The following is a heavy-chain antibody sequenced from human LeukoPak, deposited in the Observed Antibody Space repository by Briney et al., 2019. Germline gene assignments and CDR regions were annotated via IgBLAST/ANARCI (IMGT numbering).Heavy chain of an antibody. D-gene: IGHD6-6*01. J-gene: IGHJ4*02. CDR2: IYPGDSDT. CDR3: ARQYSSSSREVDY. CDR1: GYSFTSYW. Sequence: GESLKISCKGSGYSFTSYWIGWVRQMPGKGLEWMGIIYPGDSDTRYSPSFQGQVTISADKSISTAYLQWSSMKASDTAMYYCARQYSSSSREVDYWGQGTLVTVSS. V-gene: IGHV5-51*01.